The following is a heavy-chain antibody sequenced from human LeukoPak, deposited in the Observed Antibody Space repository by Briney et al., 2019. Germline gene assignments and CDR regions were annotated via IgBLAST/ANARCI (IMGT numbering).Heavy chain of an antibody. V-gene: IGHV1-8*01. D-gene: IGHD3-10*01. Sequence: ASVKVSCKASGYPFTTYDINWVRQAPGQGLEWMGWMNPNSRNTGYAQRFQGRVTMTRSTSISTAYMELSSLRSEDTAVYYCARKFLGSRGYYFDYWGQGTLVTVPS. CDR3: ARKFLGSRGYYFDY. J-gene: IGHJ4*02. CDR2: MNPNSRNT. CDR1: GYPFTTYD.